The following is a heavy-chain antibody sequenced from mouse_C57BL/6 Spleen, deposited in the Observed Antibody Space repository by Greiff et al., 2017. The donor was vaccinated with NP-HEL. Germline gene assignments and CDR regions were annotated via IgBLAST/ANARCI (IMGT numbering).Heavy chain of an antibody. D-gene: IGHD1-1*01. V-gene: IGHV1-85*01. Sequence: QVHVQQSGPELVKPGASVKLSCKASGYTFTSYDINWVKQRPGQGLEWIGWIYPRDGSTKYNEKFKGKATLTVDTSSSTAYMELHSLTSEDAAVYFCARSPYYYGSSYDWYFDVWGTGTTVTVSS. J-gene: IGHJ1*03. CDR2: IYPRDGST. CDR3: ARSPYYYGSSYDWYFDV. CDR1: GYTFTSYD.